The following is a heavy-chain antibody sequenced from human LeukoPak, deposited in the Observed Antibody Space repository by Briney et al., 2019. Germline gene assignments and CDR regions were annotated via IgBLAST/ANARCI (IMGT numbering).Heavy chain of an antibody. CDR1: GFTFSSYS. CDR2: ISSSGSTI. V-gene: IGHV3-48*04. J-gene: IGHJ4*02. CDR3: TKALDSILTGYSPN. D-gene: IGHD3-9*01. Sequence: GGSLRLSCAASGFTFSSYSMNWVRQAPGKGLEWVSYISSSGSTIYYADSVKGRFTISRDNAKNSLYLQMNSLRAEDTAVYYCTKALDSILTGYSPNWGQGTLVTVSS.